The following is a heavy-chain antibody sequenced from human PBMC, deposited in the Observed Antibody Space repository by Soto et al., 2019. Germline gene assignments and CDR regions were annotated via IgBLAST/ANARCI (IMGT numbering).Heavy chain of an antibody. V-gene: IGHV1-18*01. CDR1: GYTFRSYS. CDR3: ARDLAVGWFDP. J-gene: IGHJ5*02. D-gene: IGHD2-2*01. CDR2: INVYNGNK. Sequence: QVQLVQSGAEVKKPGASVKVSCKTSGYTFRSYSISWVRQAPGQGLEWMGWINVYNGNKKYAQNLQGRVTMTTDTSTSTAYMELRSLRSDDTAVYYCARDLAVGWFDPWGQGTLATVSS.